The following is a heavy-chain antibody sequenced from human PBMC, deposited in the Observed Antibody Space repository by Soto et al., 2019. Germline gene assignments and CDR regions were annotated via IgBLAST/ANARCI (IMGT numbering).Heavy chain of an antibody. V-gene: IGHV5-51*01. D-gene: IGHD3-3*01. CDR3: ARGGVSTRTFDY. J-gene: IGHJ4*02. CDR2: IYPSDSDT. Sequence: GESLKISCKASGYNFAGYWIAWVRQMAGKGLELMGIIYPSDSDTRYKPSFQRQVNISADKSISSAYLQWSSLRASDTAMYYCARGGVSTRTFDYWGQVTPVAVSS. CDR1: GYNFAGYW.